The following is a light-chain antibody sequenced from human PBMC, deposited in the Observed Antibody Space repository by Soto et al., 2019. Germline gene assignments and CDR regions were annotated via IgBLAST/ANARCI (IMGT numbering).Light chain of an antibody. CDR2: GAS. V-gene: IGKV3-15*01. J-gene: IGKJ1*01. CDR1: QSVSSD. CDR3: QQYNNWPPWT. Sequence: ELVLTQSXNTLSVSPGERATLSGRASQSVSSDYLVWYQQKPVQAPRLLIYGASTRATGIPARFSGSGSGTAFTLTISSLQSGDFAVYYCQQYNNWPPWTFGQGTTVDIK.